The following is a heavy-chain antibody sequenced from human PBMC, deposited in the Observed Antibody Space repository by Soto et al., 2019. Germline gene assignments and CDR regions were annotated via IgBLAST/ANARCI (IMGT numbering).Heavy chain of an antibody. D-gene: IGHD1-7*01. Sequence: QMRLQESGSGLVKPSQTLSLTCAVSGGSISSGGYAWNWIRQPPGKGLEWIGYIYPSGYTSYNPSLKHRVTISVDKSMTRFSLTLSFVTAADTAVYYCARDSLTGNYFDPWGQGTLVTVSS. V-gene: IGHV4-30-2*01. CDR1: GGSISSGGYA. CDR3: ARDSLTGNYFDP. CDR2: IYPSGYT. J-gene: IGHJ5*02.